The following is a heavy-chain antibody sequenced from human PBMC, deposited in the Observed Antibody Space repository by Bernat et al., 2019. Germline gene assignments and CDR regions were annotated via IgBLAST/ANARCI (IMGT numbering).Heavy chain of an antibody. CDR1: GFTFSSYE. CDR3: AREGSFDDFDY. D-gene: IGHD2-15*01. Sequence: EVQLLESGGGLVQPGGSLRLSCAASGFTFSSYELNLVRQAPGKGLEWISYISSSGSAIYYADSVKGRFTISRDNAKNSLYLQMNNLRAEDTAVYYCAREGSFDDFDYWGQGTLVTVSS. CDR2: ISSSGSAI. V-gene: IGHV3-48*03. J-gene: IGHJ4*02.